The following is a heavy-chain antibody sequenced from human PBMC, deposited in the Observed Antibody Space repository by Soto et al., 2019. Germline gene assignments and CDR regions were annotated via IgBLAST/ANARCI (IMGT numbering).Heavy chain of an antibody. Sequence: GGSLRLSCAASGFTFSSYAMHWVRQAPGKGLEWVAVISYDGSNKYYADSVKGRFTISRDNSKNTLYLQMNSLRAEDTAVYYCARDSSRGYSYGYYYYGMDVWGQGTTVTVSS. D-gene: IGHD5-18*01. J-gene: IGHJ6*02. V-gene: IGHV3-30-3*01. CDR1: GFTFSSYA. CDR3: ARDSSRGYSYGYYYYGMDV. CDR2: ISYDGSNK.